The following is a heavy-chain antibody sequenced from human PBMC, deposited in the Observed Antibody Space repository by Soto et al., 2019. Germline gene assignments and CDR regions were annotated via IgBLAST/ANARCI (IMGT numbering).Heavy chain of an antibody. CDR1: VGSISSSSYY. J-gene: IGHJ6*02. Sequence: SGSLSITCTVSVGSISSSSYYLGWIHQPPGKGLECIGRIYYSGSPYYNPYLQSRVTISVDTSKNQFSLKLSSVTAADTAVCYCARITGGGWLNYGMDVWGQGTTVTVSS. D-gene: IGHD6-19*01. V-gene: IGHV4-39*01. CDR2: IYYSGSP. CDR3: ARITGGGWLNYGMDV.